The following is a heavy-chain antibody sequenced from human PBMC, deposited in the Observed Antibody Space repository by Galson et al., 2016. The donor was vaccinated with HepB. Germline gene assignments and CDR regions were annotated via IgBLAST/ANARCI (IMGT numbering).Heavy chain of an antibody. V-gene: IGHV3-21*01. J-gene: IGHJ4*02. CDR1: GFTFSGYS. CDR3: ARDVRVWGNCRFYY. CDR2: ISSGSSYI. Sequence: SLRLSCAASGFTFSGYSMSWVRQAPGKGLEWVSSISSGSSYIYYAASVKGRFTVSRNNAWNSLSLQMHSLRAEDTAIYYCARDVRVWGNCRFYYWGRGTLVTGS. D-gene: IGHD3-16*02.